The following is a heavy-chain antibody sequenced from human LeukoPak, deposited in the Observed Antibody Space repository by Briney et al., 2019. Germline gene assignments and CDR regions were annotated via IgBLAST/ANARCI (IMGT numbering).Heavy chain of an antibody. CDR1: GGSFGGYC. V-gene: IGHV4-34*01. D-gene: IGHD6-13*01. CDR2: INHSGSS. Sequence: SETLSLTCAVYGGSFGGYCWSWIRQPPGKGLEWIGEINHSGSSNYNPSLKSRVTLSVDASKNQFSLELSSVTAADTAVYYCARKEARYSSSWYGRSNWSDPWGQGTLVTVSS. CDR3: ARKEARYSSSWYGRSNWSDP. J-gene: IGHJ5*02.